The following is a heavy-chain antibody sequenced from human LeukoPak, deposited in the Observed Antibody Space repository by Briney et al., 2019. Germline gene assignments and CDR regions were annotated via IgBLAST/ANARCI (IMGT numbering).Heavy chain of an antibody. CDR2: IYSGGST. Sequence: GGSLRLSYAASGFTVSSNYMSWVRQAPGKGLEWVSVIYSGGSTYYADSVKGRFTISRDNSKNTLYLQMNSLRAEDTAVYYCARSTYYYDSSGYYYPYYFDYWGQGTLVTVSS. CDR1: GFTVSSNY. CDR3: ARSTYYYDSSGYYYPYYFDY. V-gene: IGHV3-53*01. J-gene: IGHJ4*02. D-gene: IGHD3-22*01.